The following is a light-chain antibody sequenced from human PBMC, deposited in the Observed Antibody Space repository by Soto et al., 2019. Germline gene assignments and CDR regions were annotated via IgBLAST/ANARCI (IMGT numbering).Light chain of an antibody. V-gene: IGKV1-27*01. Sequence: DIQITQSPSSLSASLGDRVTFTCRASHDISHFLAWYQQKPGKVPQLLIYEASTLQFGVPSRFSGSGSGTEFSLTISGLQPEDVATYFCQKYDSVPFTFGPGTKVDIK. CDR1: HDISHF. J-gene: IGKJ3*01. CDR2: EAS. CDR3: QKYDSVPFT.